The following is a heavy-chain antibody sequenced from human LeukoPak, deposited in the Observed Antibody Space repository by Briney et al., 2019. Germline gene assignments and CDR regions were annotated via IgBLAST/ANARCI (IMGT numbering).Heavy chain of an antibody. CDR1: GFTFSNAW. V-gene: IGHV3-15*01. J-gene: IGHJ4*02. D-gene: IGHD6-13*01. Sequence: GGSLRLSCAASGFTFSNAWMSWVRQAPGKGLEWVGRIKSKTDGGITDYAAPVKGRFTISRDDSKNTLYLQMNSLKTEDTAVYYCTTSGNSWEDFDYWGQGTLVTVSS. CDR3: TTSGNSWEDFDY. CDR2: IKSKTDGGIT.